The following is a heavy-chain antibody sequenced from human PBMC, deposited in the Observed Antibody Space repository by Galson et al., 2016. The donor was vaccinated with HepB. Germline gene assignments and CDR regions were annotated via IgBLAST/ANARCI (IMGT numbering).Heavy chain of an antibody. Sequence: SLRLSCAASGFSFTHYGMHWVRQSPGKGLDWVAVMWHDGLNKRYGHSVKGSFTVSRDISKSTVYLQMNSLRAEDRAMYSCAKDYASRGNSGPFDTWGRGTLVTVSS. CDR3: AKDYASRGNSGPFDT. CDR1: GFSFTHYG. CDR2: MWHDGLNK. D-gene: IGHD4-23*01. J-gene: IGHJ4*02. V-gene: IGHV3-33*06.